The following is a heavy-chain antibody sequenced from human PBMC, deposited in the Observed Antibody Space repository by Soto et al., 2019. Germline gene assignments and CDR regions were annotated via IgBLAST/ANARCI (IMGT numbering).Heavy chain of an antibody. D-gene: IGHD1-26*01. J-gene: IGHJ4*02. CDR3: ARDGGRHSGGIDY. CDR2: IIPIFGTA. V-gene: IGHV1-69*13. Sequence: ASVKVSCKASGGTFSSYSINWVRQAPGQGLEWMGEIIPIFGTANYAQKFQGRVTITADESTSTAYIELSSLRSEDTAVYYCARDGGRHSGGIDYWGQGTLVTV. CDR1: GGTFSSYS.